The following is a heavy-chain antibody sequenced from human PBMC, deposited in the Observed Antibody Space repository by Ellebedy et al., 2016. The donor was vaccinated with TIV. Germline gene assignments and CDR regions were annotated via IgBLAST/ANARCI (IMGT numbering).Heavy chain of an antibody. D-gene: IGHD1-1*01. V-gene: IGHV1-3*01. Sequence: AASVKVSCKTSGYTFTSYAIHWVRQAPGQRLEWMGWINAANGKTQYSEKFEGRVTITKDTSATTAYMELSSLRSEDTTVYYCARGTRGTFYGALDYWGQGTLVTVSS. CDR1: GYTFTSYA. CDR3: ARGTRGTFYGALDY. J-gene: IGHJ4*02. CDR2: INAANGKT.